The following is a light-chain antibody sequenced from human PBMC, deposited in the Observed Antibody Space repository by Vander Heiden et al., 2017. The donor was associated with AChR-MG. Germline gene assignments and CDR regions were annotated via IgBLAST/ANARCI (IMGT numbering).Light chain of an antibody. CDR2: NND. J-gene: IGLJ3*02. Sequence: HSVLTQPPSASGTPGQTVTMSCSGTGFNIARNGVNWYQQVPGTAPKLLIYNNDHRPSGVPDRFSGSKSGTSASLAISGLQSDDEADYYCAVWDDSLDGWVFGGGTKLTVL. CDR1: GFNIARNG. V-gene: IGLV1-44*01. CDR3: AVWDDSLDGWV.